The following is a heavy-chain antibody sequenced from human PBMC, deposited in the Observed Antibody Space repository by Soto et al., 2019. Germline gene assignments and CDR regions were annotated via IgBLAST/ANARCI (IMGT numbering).Heavy chain of an antibody. V-gene: IGHV3-21*01. CDR2: ISSSSSYI. J-gene: IGHJ3*02. Sequence: EVQLVESGGGLVKPGGSLRLSCAASGFTFSSYSMNWVRQAPGKGLEWVSSISSSSSYIYYADSVKGRFTISRDNAKNSLYLQMNSLRAEDTAVYYCAGDSYYYDSSGYDYDAFDIWGQGTMVTVSS. D-gene: IGHD3-22*01. CDR1: GFTFSSYS. CDR3: AGDSYYYDSSGYDYDAFDI.